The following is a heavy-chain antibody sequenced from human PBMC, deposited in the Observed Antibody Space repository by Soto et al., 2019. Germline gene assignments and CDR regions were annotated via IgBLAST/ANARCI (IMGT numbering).Heavy chain of an antibody. CDR2: ISSSGSTI. Sequence: PGGSLRLSCAASGFTFSSYEMNWVRQAPGKGLEWVSYISSSGSTIYYADSVKGRFTISRDNAKNSLYLQMNSLRAEDTAVYYCAISVAAHYYYGMDVWGQGTTVTVAS. J-gene: IGHJ6*02. CDR1: GFTFSSYE. CDR3: AISVAAHYYYGMDV. D-gene: IGHD1-26*01. V-gene: IGHV3-48*03.